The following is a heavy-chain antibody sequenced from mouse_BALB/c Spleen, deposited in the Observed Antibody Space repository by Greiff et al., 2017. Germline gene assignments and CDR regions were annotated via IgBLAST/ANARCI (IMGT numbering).Heavy chain of an antibody. J-gene: IGHJ4*01. CDR1: GYTFTDYN. CDR3: ARRPYYAMDY. Sequence: EVQLQQSGPELAKPGASVKISCKASGYTFTDYNMHWVKQSHGKSLEWIGYIYPCNGGTGYNQKFKNKATLTVDNSSSTAYMERRSLTSEDSAVYYCARRPYYAMDYWGQGTSVTVSS. V-gene: IGHV1S29*02. CDR2: IYPCNGGT.